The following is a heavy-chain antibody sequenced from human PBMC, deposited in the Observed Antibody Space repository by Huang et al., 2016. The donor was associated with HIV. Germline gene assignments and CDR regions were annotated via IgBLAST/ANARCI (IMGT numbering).Heavy chain of an antibody. CDR2: LSTGGSA. D-gene: IGHD3-3*01. CDR3: ARVESGYYDAFDI. CDR1: GGSISTGNYA. V-gene: IGHV4-61*09. Sequence: QVQLQESGPGLVKPSEILSLTCTVSGGSISTGNYAWSWIRQPAGKGLEGVGHLSTGGSANYNPSLKSRVTISLDTSKTQFSLKLSSVTAADSAVYYCARVESGYYDAFDIWGPGTTVTVSS. J-gene: IGHJ3*02.